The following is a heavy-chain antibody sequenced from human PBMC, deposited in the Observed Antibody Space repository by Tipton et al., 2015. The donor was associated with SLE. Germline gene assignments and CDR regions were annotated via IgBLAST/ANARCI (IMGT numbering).Heavy chain of an antibody. D-gene: IGHD6-13*01. CDR3: ARDEGAQGAAAATNDY. V-gene: IGHV3-21*01. J-gene: IGHJ4*02. Sequence: SLRLSCAASGFTFSSYSMNWVRQAPGKGLEWVSSISSSGSYIYYADSVKGRFTISRDNAKNSLYLQMNSLRAEDTAVYYCARDEGAQGAAAATNDYWGQGTLVTVSS. CDR2: ISSSGSYI. CDR1: GFTFSSYS.